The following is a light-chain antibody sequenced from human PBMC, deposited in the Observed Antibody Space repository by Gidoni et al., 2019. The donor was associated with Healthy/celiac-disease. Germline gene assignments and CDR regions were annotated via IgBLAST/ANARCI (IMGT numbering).Light chain of an antibody. CDR3: QQYGSSPLT. J-gene: IGKJ3*01. CDR1: QSLSSSY. CDR2: GAS. Sequence: EIVLTQSPGTLSLSPGGRATLSCRASQSLSSSYLAWYQQKPGQAPTLLIYGASSRDTGIPDRFSGSGSGTDFTLTISRLEPEDFAVYYCQQYGSSPLTFGPGTKVDIK. V-gene: IGKV3-20*01.